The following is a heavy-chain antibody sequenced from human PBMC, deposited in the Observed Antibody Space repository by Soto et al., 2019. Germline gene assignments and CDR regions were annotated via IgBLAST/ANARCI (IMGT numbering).Heavy chain of an antibody. J-gene: IGHJ5*01. Sequence: GGSLRLSCAASGFKFSNYAMSWVRQAPGKGQEWVSLISATGGGTYYADSVKGRFTISRDNSHNTLYLQVHSLTAEDTAVYYCGNDRRAGVNSAFYFDFWGHGAQVTVSS. CDR3: GNDRRAGVNSAFYFDF. CDR1: GFKFSNYA. D-gene: IGHD2-15*01. CDR2: ISATGGGT. V-gene: IGHV3-23*01.